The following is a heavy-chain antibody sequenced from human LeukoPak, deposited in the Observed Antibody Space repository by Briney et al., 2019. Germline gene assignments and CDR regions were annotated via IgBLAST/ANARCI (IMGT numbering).Heavy chain of an antibody. D-gene: IGHD2-2*01. J-gene: IGHJ4*02. CDR2: ISGGGGST. CDR1: GFTFSRYA. V-gene: IGHV3-23*01. CDR3: AKDGEGEVPTAIGY. Sequence: PGGFLRLSCAASGFTFSRYAMSWVRQAPGKGLEWVSAISGGGGSTYNADSVKGRFSVSRDNPKNTLYLQMNSLRAEDTAIYFCAKDGEGEVPTAIGYWGQGTLVIVSS.